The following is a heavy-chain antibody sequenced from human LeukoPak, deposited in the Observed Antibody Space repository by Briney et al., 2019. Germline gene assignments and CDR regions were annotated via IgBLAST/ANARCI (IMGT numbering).Heavy chain of an antibody. CDR1: GFTFSSYW. CDR3: TKEGAYPIITYDS. CDR2: IKRDGNEK. J-gene: IGHJ5*01. Sequence: GGSLRLSCAASGFTFSSYWMNWVRQAPGKGLEWVANIKRDGNEKNYVDSVRGRFSISRDNAKNSLYLQMDSLRAEDTAVYYCTKEGAYPIITYDSWGQGALVTVSS. V-gene: IGHV3-7*01. D-gene: IGHD3-10*01.